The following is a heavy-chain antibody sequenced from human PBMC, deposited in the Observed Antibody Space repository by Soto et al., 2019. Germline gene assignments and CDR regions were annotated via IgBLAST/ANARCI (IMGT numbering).Heavy chain of an antibody. D-gene: IGHD1-7*01. J-gene: IGHJ4*01. V-gene: IGHV3-23*01. Sequence: EVQLLESGGGLVQPGGSLRLSCAASGFTFSSYAMSWVGQAPGKGLEWVSSVSGSSGSKSYADSVKGRFTISRDNSKRTVYVQMNILRAEDTAVYFCAKDLCSGTTCYCLDSCGHGTLGTVS. CDR2: VSGSSGSK. CDR1: GFTFSSYA. CDR3: AKDLCSGTTCYCLDS.